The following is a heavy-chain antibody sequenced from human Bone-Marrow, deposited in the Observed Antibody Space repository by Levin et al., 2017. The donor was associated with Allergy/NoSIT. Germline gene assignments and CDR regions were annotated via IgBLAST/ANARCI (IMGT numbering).Heavy chain of an antibody. CDR2: IYRGGTK. D-gene: IGHD3-16*01. CDR1: GFTVSNNY. Sequence: RAGGSLRLSCAASGFTVSNNYMSWARQAPGKGLEWGANIYRGGTKKNEHYVKGRFTISRDNSNNTLYLQMNSLRAEDTAVYYCARRYYALGTYYLDVWGKGTTVTVAS. CDR3: ARRYYALGTYYLDV. V-gene: IGHV3-66*01. J-gene: IGHJ6*03.